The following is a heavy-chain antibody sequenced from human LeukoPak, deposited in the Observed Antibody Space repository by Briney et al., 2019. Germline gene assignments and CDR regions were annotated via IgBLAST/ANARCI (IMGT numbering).Heavy chain of an antibody. Sequence: SQTLSLTCAISGDSVSSNSASWNWIRQSPSRGLEWLGRTYYRSRWSNDYAVSVKSRITINPDTSKNQFSLQLNSVTPEDTAVYYCTREKIIAASGTRFFDYWGQGILVTVSS. D-gene: IGHD6-13*01. CDR3: TREKIIAASGTRFFDY. CDR1: GDSVSSNSAS. CDR2: TYYRSRWSN. J-gene: IGHJ4*02. V-gene: IGHV6-1*01.